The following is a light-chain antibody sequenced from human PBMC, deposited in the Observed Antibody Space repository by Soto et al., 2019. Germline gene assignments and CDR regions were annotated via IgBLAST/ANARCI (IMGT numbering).Light chain of an antibody. CDR3: QQYGNSLIT. Sequence: EIVLTQSPGTLSLSPGERATLSCRASQSVSNNYLAWYRQKPGQAPRLLIFGASGRATGIPDRFSGSGSGKDFTLTISRLEPEDFAVYYCQQYGNSLITFGQGTRLEIK. CDR1: QSVSNNY. CDR2: GAS. V-gene: IGKV3-20*01. J-gene: IGKJ5*01.